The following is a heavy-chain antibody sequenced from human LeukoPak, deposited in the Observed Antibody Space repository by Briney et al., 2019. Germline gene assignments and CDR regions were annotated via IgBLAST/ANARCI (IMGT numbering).Heavy chain of an antibody. CDR3: ARGKYSSGWYGPFDY. CDR2: IYYSGST. D-gene: IGHD6-19*01. V-gene: IGHV4-39*07. Sequence: SETLSLTCTVSGGSISSSSYYWGWIRQPPGKGLEWIGSIYYSGSTYYNPSLKSRVTISVDTSKNQFSLKLSSVTAADTAVYYCARGKYSSGWYGPFDYWGQGTLVTVSS. J-gene: IGHJ4*02. CDR1: GGSISSSSYY.